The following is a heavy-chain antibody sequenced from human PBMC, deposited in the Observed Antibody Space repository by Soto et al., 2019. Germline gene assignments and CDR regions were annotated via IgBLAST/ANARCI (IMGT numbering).Heavy chain of an antibody. J-gene: IGHJ4*02. CDR2: IKQDGSEK. CDR3: ARGCSGGSCYSIWFDY. D-gene: IGHD2-15*01. V-gene: IGHV3-7*03. Sequence: EGQLVESGGGLVQPGGYLRLSCAASGFTFSNYWMTWVRQAPGKGLEWVANIKQDGSEKYYVDSVKGRFTISRDNAKNSLYLQMNSLRAEDTAVYYCARGCSGGSCYSIWFDYWGQRTQVTVSS. CDR1: GFTFSNYW.